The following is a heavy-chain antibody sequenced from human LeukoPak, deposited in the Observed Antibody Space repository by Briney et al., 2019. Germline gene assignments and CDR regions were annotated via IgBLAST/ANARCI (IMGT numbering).Heavy chain of an antibody. CDR3: ARGHDSSAHYSGPGEY. J-gene: IGHJ4*02. Sequence: ASVKVSCKASGYTFTDYYIHWMRQAPGQGLEWMGWINPNSGGYAQKFQGRVTMTWDTSISTAYMELSSLRSDDTDVYYCARGHDSSAHYSGPGEYWGQGTLVTVSS. CDR2: INPNSGG. V-gene: IGHV1-2*02. CDR1: GYTFTDYY. D-gene: IGHD3-22*01.